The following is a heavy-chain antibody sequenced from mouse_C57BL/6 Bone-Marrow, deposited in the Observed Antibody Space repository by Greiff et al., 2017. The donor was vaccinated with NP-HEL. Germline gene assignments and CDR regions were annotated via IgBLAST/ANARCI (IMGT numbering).Heavy chain of an antibody. J-gene: IGHJ4*01. D-gene: IGHD4-1*01. CDR3: AREANWGYYYAMDY. Sequence: QVHVKQPGAELVMPGASVKLSCKASGYTFTSYWMHWVKQRPGQGLEWIGEIDPSDSYTNYNQKFKGKSTLTVDKSSSTAYMQLSSLTSEDSAVYYCAREANWGYYYAMDYWGQGTSVTVSS. CDR2: IDPSDSYT. CDR1: GYTFTSYW. V-gene: IGHV1-69*01.